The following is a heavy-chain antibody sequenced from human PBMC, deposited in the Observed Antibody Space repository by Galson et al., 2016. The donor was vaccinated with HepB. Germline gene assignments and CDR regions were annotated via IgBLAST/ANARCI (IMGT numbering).Heavy chain of an antibody. V-gene: IGHV3-48*02. CDR3: ARDHGYSGWFDP. Sequence: SLRLSCAASGFRFSSYGMNWVRQAPGKGLEWVSYISSSTSTIYYTDSVKGRFTISRDNAKNSLYLQMNSLRDEDTAMYYCARDHGYSGWFDPWGQGTLVTVSS. CDR1: GFRFSSYG. D-gene: IGHD5-18*01. J-gene: IGHJ5*02. CDR2: ISSSTSTI.